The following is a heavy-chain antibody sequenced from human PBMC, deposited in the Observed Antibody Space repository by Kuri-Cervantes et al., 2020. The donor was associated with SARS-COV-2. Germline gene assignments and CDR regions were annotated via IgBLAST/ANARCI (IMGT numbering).Heavy chain of an antibody. Sequence: SVKVSCKASGGTFSSYAISWVRQAPGQGLEWMGRIIPILGTANYAQKFQGRVTITADKSTSTAYMELSSLRSEDTAVYYCARSSKGRPGYCSSTSCYIGGGWFDPWGQGTLVTVSS. CDR2: IIPILGTA. CDR1: GGTFSSYA. V-gene: IGHV1-69*04. J-gene: IGHJ5*02. D-gene: IGHD2-2*02. CDR3: ARSSKGRPGYCSSTSCYIGGGWFDP.